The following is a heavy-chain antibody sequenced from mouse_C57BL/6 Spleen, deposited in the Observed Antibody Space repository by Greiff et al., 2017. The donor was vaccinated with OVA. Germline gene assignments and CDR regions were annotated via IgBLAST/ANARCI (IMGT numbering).Heavy chain of an antibody. CDR2: IWSGGST. Sequence: VQLQQSGPGLVQPSQSLSITCTVSGFSLTSYGVHWVRQPPGKGLEWLGVIWSGGSTDYNAAFISRLSISKDNSKSQVFFKMNSLQADDTAIYYCATPYGYDEDAMDYWGQGTSVTVSS. V-gene: IGHV2-4*01. J-gene: IGHJ4*01. D-gene: IGHD2-2*01. CDR3: ATPYGYDEDAMDY. CDR1: GFSLTSYG.